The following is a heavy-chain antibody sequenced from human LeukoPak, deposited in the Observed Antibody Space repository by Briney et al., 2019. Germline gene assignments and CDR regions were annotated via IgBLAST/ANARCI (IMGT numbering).Heavy chain of an antibody. J-gene: IGHJ4*02. CDR2: ISAYNGNT. D-gene: IGHD2-2*02. CDR3: AIGYCSSTSCYIPIAY. Sequence: ASVKVSCKASGYTFTSCGISWVRLAPGQGLEWMGWISAYNGNTNYAQKLQGRVTMTTDTSTSTAYMELRSLRSDDTAVYYCAIGYCSSTSCYIPIAYWGQGTLVTVSS. V-gene: IGHV1-18*01. CDR1: GYTFTSCG.